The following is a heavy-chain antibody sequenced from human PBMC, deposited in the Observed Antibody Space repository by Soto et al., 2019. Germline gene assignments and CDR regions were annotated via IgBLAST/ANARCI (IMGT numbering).Heavy chain of an antibody. V-gene: IGHV1-69*13. Sequence: ASVKVSCKASGGTFSSYAISWVRQAPGQGLEWMGGIIPIFGTANYAQKFQGRVTITADESTSTAYMELSSLRSEDTAVYYCARDDYCGGDCYGYFDYWGQGTLVTVSS. CDR3: ARDDYCGGDCYGYFDY. D-gene: IGHD2-21*02. J-gene: IGHJ4*02. CDR2: IIPIFGTA. CDR1: GGTFSSYA.